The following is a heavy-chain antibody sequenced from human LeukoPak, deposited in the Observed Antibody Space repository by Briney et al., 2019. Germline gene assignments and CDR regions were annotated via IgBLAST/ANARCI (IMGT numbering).Heavy chain of an antibody. CDR1: GDSISSGGYS. CDR3: ASAPNYYYYYMDV. Sequence: SETLSLTCAVSGDSISSGGYSWTWIRQTPGKGLEWIAYIHDSGSTYYNPSLKSRLSISIDTSKNQFSLKLSSVTAADTAVYYCASAPNYYYYYMDVWGKGTTVTVSS. CDR2: IHDSGST. J-gene: IGHJ6*03. V-gene: IGHV4-30-4*07.